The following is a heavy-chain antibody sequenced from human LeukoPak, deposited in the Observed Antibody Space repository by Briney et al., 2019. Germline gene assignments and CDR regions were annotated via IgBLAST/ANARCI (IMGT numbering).Heavy chain of an antibody. V-gene: IGHV3-23*01. CDR1: GFTFSSYA. CDR3: AKDDSSSWRNEYFQP. Sequence: GGSLRLSCAASGFTFSSYAMSWVRQAPGKGLEWVSGISGSGGTTYYADSVKGLFTISRDNSKNTLYLQMNSLRAEDTAVYYCAKDDSSSWRNEYFQPWGRGTLVTVSS. CDR2: ISGSGGTT. J-gene: IGHJ1*01. D-gene: IGHD6-13*01.